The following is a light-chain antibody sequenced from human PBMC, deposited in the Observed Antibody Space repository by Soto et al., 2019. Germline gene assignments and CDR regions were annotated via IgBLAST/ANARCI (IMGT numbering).Light chain of an antibody. CDR1: SSDVGGHNS. CDR2: DVS. J-gene: IGLJ1*01. Sequence: QSALTQPASVSGSPGQSITISCTGTSSDVGGHNSVSWYRQDPGKAPKLMIYDVSNRPSGVSDRFSGSKSGNTASLTISGLQAEDEADYYCQSYDRSLSGAFFGTGTKVTVL. CDR3: QSYDRSLSGAF. V-gene: IGLV2-14*01.